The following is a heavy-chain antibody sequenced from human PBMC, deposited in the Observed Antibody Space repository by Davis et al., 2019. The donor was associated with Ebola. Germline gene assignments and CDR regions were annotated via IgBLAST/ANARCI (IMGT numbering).Heavy chain of an antibody. CDR3: ARGLRLDGGLVGYQYYHYMDV. V-gene: IGHV3-48*03. D-gene: IGHD1-26*01. J-gene: IGHJ6*03. CDR1: GFTFSSYE. CDR2: ISSSGNTI. Sequence: GGSLRLSCAASGFTFSSYEMNWVRQAPGKGLEWVSYISSSGNTIYYADSVKGRFTISRDNAKNSLYLQLNNLRAEDTALYYCARGLRLDGGLVGYQYYHYMDVWGKGTTVTVSS.